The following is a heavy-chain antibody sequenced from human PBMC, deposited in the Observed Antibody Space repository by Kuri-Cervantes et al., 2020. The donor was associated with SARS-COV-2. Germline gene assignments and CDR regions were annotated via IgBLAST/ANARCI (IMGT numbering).Heavy chain of an antibody. CDR3: AKQALRFFDWFSQADWFDP. D-gene: IGHD3-9*01. V-gene: IGHV4-39*01. J-gene: IGHJ5*02. CDR2: IYYSGST. CDR1: GGSIRSSSYY. Sequence: SETLSLTCTVSGGSIRSSSYYWGWIRQPPGKGLEWIGSIYYSGSTYYNPSLKSRVTISVDTSRNQLSLNLTSVTAADTAVYYCAKQALRFFDWFSQADWFDPWGQGRLVTVSS.